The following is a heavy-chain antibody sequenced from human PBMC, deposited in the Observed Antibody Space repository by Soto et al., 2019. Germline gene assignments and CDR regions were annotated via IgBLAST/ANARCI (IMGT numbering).Heavy chain of an antibody. J-gene: IGHJ6*02. V-gene: IGHV1-69*13. CDR3: ARGVITIFGVVPNYYYYGMDV. Sequence: GASVKVSCKASGGTFSSYAISWVRQAPGQGLEWMGGIIPIFGTANYAQKFQGRVTITADESTSTAYMELSSLRSEDTAVYYCARGVITIFGVVPNYYYYGMDVWGQGTRVIVSS. CDR2: IIPIFGTA. CDR1: GGTFSSYA. D-gene: IGHD3-3*01.